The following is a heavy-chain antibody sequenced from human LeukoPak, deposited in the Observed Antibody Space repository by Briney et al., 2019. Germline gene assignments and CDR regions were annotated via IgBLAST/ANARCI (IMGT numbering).Heavy chain of an antibody. CDR3: ATDRLWFGELYTDY. CDR1: GYTLTELS. V-gene: IGHV1-24*01. Sequence: ASVNVSCEVSGYTLTELSMHWVRQARGKGLEWMGGFDPEDGETIYAQKFQGRVTMTEDTSPDTAYMELSSLSSEDTAVYYCATDRLWFGELYTDYWGQGTLVSVSS. D-gene: IGHD3-10*01. J-gene: IGHJ4*02. CDR2: FDPEDGET.